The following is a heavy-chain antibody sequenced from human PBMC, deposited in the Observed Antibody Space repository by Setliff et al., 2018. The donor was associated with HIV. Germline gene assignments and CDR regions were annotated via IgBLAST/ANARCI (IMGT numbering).Heavy chain of an antibody. CDR3: ARDREYYDSSGPLDY. D-gene: IGHD3-22*01. CDR1: GFTFSSYW. V-gene: IGHV3-74*01. Sequence: PGGSLRLSCAASGFTFSSYWMHWVRQAPGKGLVWVSRINSDGSSTSYADSAKGRFTISRDNAKNTLYLQMNSLRAEDTAVYYCARDREYYDSSGPLDYWGQGTLVTVTS. CDR2: INSDGSST. J-gene: IGHJ4*02.